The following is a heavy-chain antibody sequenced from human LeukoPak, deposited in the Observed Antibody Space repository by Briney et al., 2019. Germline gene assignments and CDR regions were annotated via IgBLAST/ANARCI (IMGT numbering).Heavy chain of an antibody. J-gene: IGHJ4*02. CDR1: GGSISSSSYY. V-gene: IGHV4-39*01. CDR2: IYYSGST. CDR3: ARQRTVVTPEFFDY. D-gene: IGHD4-23*01. Sequence: ETLSLTCTVSGGSISSSSYYWGWIRQPPGKGLEWIGSIYYSGSTKYNPSLKSRITISVDTSKNHFSLKLNSVTAADTAIYYCARQRTVVTPEFFDYWGQGTLVIVSS.